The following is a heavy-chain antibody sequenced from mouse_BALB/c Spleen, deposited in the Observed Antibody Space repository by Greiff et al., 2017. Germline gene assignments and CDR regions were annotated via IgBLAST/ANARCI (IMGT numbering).Heavy chain of an antibody. CDR2: ILPGSGST. CDR1: GYTFSSYW. CDR3: HPTNAWFAY. J-gene: IGHJ3*01. D-gene: IGHD1-3*01. V-gene: IGHV1-9*01. Sequence: VQLQQSGAELMKPGASVKISCKATGYTFSSYWIEWVKQRPGHGLEWIGEILPGSGSTNYNEKFKGKATFTADTSSNTAYMQRSSLTSEDSAVYYCHPTNAWFAYWGQGTLVTVSA.